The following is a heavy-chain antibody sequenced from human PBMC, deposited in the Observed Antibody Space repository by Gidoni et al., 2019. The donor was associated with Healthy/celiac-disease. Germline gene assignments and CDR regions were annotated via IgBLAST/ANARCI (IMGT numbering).Heavy chain of an antibody. J-gene: IGHJ5*02. Sequence: QVQLQQWGAGLLKPSETLSLTCAVYGGSFSGYYWSWIRQPPGKGLEWIGEINHSGSTNYNPSLKSRVTISVDTSKNQFSLKLSSVTAADTAVYYCARDPVVGDNHNWFDPWGQGTLVTVSS. CDR1: GGSFSGYY. CDR3: ARDPVVGDNHNWFDP. D-gene: IGHD3-16*01. CDR2: INHSGST. V-gene: IGHV4-34*01.